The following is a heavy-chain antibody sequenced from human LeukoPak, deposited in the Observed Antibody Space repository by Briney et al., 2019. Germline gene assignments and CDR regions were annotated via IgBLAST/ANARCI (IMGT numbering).Heavy chain of an antibody. CDR1: GGSISSNY. Sequence: SETLSLTCTVSGGSISSNYWSWIRQPPGEGLEWIGYINFSGITDQNPSLKSRVTISVDTSKNQFSLKLSSVTAADTAIYYCARYYYGSGSYQFDYWGQGTLVTVSS. J-gene: IGHJ4*02. CDR3: ARYYYGSGSYQFDY. V-gene: IGHV4-59*08. D-gene: IGHD3-10*01. CDR2: INFSGIT.